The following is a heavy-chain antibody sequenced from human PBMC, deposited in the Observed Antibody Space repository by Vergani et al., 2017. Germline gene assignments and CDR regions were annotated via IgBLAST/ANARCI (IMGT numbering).Heavy chain of an antibody. CDR3: ARRTVVTLLGNYYYYMDV. V-gene: IGHV4-34*01. Sequence: QVQLQQWGAGLLKPSETLSLTCAVYGGSFSGYYWSWIRQPPGKGLEWIGEINHSGSTNYNPSLKSRVTISVDTSKNQFSLKLSSVTAADTAVYYCARRTVVTLLGNYYYYMDVWGKGTTVTVSS. J-gene: IGHJ6*03. D-gene: IGHD4-23*01. CDR2: INHSGST. CDR1: GGSFSGYY.